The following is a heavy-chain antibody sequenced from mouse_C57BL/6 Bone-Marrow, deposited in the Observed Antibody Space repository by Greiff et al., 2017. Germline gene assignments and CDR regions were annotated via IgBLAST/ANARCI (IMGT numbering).Heavy chain of an antibody. CDR2: INPGRGGT. J-gene: IGHJ1*03. Sequence: VQLQQSGAELVRPGTSVKVSCKASGYAFTNYLIEWVKQRPGQGLEWIGVINPGRGGTNYNEKFKGKATLTADKSSSTAYMQLSSLTSEDSAVYFCASPFITTVGYFDVWGTGTTVTVSS. CDR1: GYAFTNYL. V-gene: IGHV1-54*01. CDR3: ASPFITTVGYFDV. D-gene: IGHD1-1*01.